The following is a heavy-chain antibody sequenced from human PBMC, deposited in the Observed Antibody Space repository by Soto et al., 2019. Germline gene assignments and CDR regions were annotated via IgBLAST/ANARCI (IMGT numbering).Heavy chain of an antibody. CDR3: ARGDREDILVVVGARPGEYGIDI. CDR2: VATDGDT. D-gene: IGHD2-15*01. J-gene: IGHJ6*02. CDR1: GFTFSSYD. Sequence: EVQLVESGGGLVQPGGSLRLSCAASGFTFSSYDMHWVRQVAGKGLEWVSGVATDGDTDYQGSVKGRFTISRENAKNTLYLHMNSLRSEDTGVYYCARGDREDILVVVGARPGEYGIDIWGQGTTVTVSS. V-gene: IGHV3-13*01.